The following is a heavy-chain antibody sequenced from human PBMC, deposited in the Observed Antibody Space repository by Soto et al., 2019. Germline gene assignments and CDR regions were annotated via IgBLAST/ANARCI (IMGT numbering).Heavy chain of an antibody. CDR2: TSYDGSNK. CDR3: AKDSGYSGYDVYDYYYGMDV. J-gene: IGHJ6*02. D-gene: IGHD5-12*01. V-gene: IGHV3-30*18. CDR1: GYTFSLYG. Sequence: QVQLVESGGGVVQPGWSLRLSCEASGYTFSLYGMHWVRQAPGKGLEWVAVTSYDGSNKYYADSVKGRFTISRDNSKNTLYLQMNSLRVEDTAVYYCAKDSGYSGYDVYDYYYGMDVWGQGTTVTVSS.